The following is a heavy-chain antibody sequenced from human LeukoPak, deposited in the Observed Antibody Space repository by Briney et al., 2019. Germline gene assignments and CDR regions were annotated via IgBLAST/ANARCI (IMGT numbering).Heavy chain of an antibody. CDR1: GGSISSYY. V-gene: IGHV4-59*08. J-gene: IGHJ4*02. D-gene: IGHD5-12*01. CDR2: IYYSGST. CDR3: ARGSGYDLDY. Sequence: PSETLSLTCTVSGGSISSYYWSWIRQPPGKGLEWIGYIYYSGSTNYNPSLKSRVTISVDTSKNQFSLKLSSVTAADTAVYYCARGSGYDLDYWGQGPLFTVSA.